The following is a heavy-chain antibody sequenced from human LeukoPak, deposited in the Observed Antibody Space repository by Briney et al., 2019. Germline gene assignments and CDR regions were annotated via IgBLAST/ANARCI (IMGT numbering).Heavy chain of an antibody. J-gene: IGHJ4*02. CDR3: VRRVAGTLYLDK. CDR1: GESIKGTSNY. D-gene: IGHD6-19*01. Sequence: PSETLSLTCSGSGESIKGTSNYGAWVRQPPRKGLEWIGHIYYSTNTYYNSSLKSRVTISDDTSKNQVSLSLRSVTAADTALYFCVRRVAGTLYLDKWSQGSLVSVSS. CDR2: IYYSTNT. V-gene: IGHV4-39*01.